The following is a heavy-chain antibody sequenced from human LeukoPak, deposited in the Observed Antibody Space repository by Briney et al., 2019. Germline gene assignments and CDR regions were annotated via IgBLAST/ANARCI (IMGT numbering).Heavy chain of an antibody. CDR1: GFSFSDAW. J-gene: IGHJ4*02. CDR3: TTPPD. V-gene: IGHV3-15*01. CDR2: IKPIATGGTT. Sequence: GGSLRLSCTASGFSFSDAWMTWVRQAPGKGLEWVGRIKPIATGGTTEYAAPVKGRFTVSRDDSKNTVYLQMNSLESEDTAVYYCTTPPDWGQGTLVTVSS.